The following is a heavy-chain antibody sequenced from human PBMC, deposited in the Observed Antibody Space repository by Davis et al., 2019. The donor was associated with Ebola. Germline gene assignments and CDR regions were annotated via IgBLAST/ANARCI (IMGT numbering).Heavy chain of an antibody. CDR2: ISSSGTT. V-gene: IGHV4-59*01. Sequence: MPSETLSLTCTVSGGSINNYYWSWIRQSPGKGLEWIGYISSSGTTNYNPSLKSRVTISVDTSNNQFPLRLRSVTSADTAVYYCARDRTDDWLSYYYGIDVWGKGTTVTVSS. CDR1: GGSINNYY. J-gene: IGHJ6*04. D-gene: IGHD3-9*01. CDR3: ARDRTDDWLSYYYGIDV.